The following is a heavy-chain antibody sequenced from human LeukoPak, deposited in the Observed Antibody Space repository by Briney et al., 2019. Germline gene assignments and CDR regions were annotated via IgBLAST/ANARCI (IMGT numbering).Heavy chain of an antibody. J-gene: IGHJ4*02. CDR3: PRQSYASGWNPFDY. CDR2: ISGGGIST. CDR1: GFTFSNYA. V-gene: IGHV3-23*01. Sequence: GGSLRLSCAASGFTFSNYAMSWVRQAPGKGLEWVSTISGGGISTYYGDSAKGRFTISRDNSKNTLYLQMNSLRAEDTAVYYCPRQSYASGWNPFDYWGQGAQVTVSS. D-gene: IGHD6-19*01.